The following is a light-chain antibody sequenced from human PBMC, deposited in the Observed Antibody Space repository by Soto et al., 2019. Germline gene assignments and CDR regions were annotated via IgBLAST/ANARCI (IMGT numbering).Light chain of an antibody. CDR3: QHYGNSRFT. CDR1: QSVSSNY. J-gene: IGKJ3*01. Sequence: EIVLTQSPGTLFLSPGDRATLSCRASQSVSSNYLAWYQQKPGQAPRRLIYAASSRATGIPDRFSGSGSGTDFTLTIRRLEPEDFAVYYCQHYGNSRFTFGPGTKVDIK. V-gene: IGKV3-20*01. CDR2: AAS.